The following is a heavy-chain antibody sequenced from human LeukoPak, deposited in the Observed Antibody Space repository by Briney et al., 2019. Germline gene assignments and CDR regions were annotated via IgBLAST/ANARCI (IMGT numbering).Heavy chain of an antibody. Sequence: GGSLRLSCAASGFTFSSYAMSWVRQAPGKGLEWVSGMSGSGGSTYYPGSVKGRFTISRDNSKNTLYLQMNSLRAEDTAVYYCAKDPPRSRVTAFDIWGQGTMVTVSS. CDR3: AKDPPRSRVTAFDI. CDR2: MSGSGGST. V-gene: IGHV3-23*01. D-gene: IGHD2-21*02. J-gene: IGHJ3*02. CDR1: GFTFSSYA.